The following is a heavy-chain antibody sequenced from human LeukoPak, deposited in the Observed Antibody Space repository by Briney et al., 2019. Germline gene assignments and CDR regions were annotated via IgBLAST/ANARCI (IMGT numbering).Heavy chain of an antibody. CDR3: ARVSNSGSYNY. Sequence: GASVKVSCKASGYTFTGYYMHWVRQAPGQGLEWMGWISAYNGNTNYAQKLQGRVTMTTDTSTSTAYMELRSLRSDDTAVYYCARVSNSGSYNYWGQGTLVTVSS. V-gene: IGHV1-18*04. CDR1: GYTFTGYY. D-gene: IGHD1-26*01. CDR2: ISAYNGNT. J-gene: IGHJ4*02.